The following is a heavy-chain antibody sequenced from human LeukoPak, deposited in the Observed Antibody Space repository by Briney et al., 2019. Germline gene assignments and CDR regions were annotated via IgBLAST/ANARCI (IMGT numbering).Heavy chain of an antibody. Sequence: GGSLRLSCAASGFTVSSNYMSWVRQAPGKGLEWVSVIYSGGSTYYADSVKGRFTISRDNSKNTLYLQMNSLRAEDTAVYYCARVASGYLGYYYYYMDAWGKGTTVTVSS. CDR3: ARVASGYLGYYYYYMDA. J-gene: IGHJ6*03. CDR1: GFTVSSNY. D-gene: IGHD3-22*01. V-gene: IGHV3-66*02. CDR2: IYSGGST.